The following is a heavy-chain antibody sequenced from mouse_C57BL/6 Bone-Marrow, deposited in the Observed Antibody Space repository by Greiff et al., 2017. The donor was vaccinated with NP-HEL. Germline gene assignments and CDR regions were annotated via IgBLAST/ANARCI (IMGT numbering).Heavy chain of an antibody. J-gene: IGHJ2*01. CDR1: GYTFSTYW. Sequence: QVQLQQSGPDLLKPGASVKISCKATGYTFSTYWIEWVKQRPGHGLEWIGEILPGRGSIKHNEKFKGKATFTADTSSNTAYMQLSSLTSEDSAVYYCARRFRVFDYWGQGTTLTVSS. V-gene: IGHV1-9*01. CDR3: ARRFRVFDY. D-gene: IGHD3-1*01. CDR2: ILPGRGSI.